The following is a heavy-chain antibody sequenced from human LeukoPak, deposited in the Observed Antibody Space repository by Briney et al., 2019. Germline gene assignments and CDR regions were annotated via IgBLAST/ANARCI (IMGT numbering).Heavy chain of an antibody. CDR1: GFTFSSYG. Sequence: GGSLRLSCAASGFTFSSYGMHWVRQAPGKGLEWVAVISYDGSNKYYADSVKGRFTISRDNSKNTLYLQMNSLRAEDTAVYYCAKIRRGRVVVAAFDYWGQGTLVTVSS. V-gene: IGHV3-30*18. J-gene: IGHJ4*02. CDR2: ISYDGSNK. D-gene: IGHD2-15*01. CDR3: AKIRRGRVVVAAFDY.